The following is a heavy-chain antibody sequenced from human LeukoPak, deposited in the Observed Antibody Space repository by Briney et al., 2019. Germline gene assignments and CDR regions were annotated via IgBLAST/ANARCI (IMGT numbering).Heavy chain of an antibody. J-gene: IGHJ6*02. CDR3: AKDGEIAAAGYYYYGMDV. D-gene: IGHD6-13*01. Sequence: GGSLRLSCAASGFTFSSYSMNWVRQAPGKGLEWVSSISSSSSYIYYADSVKGRFTIPRDNAKNSLYLQMNSLRAEDTAVYYCAKDGEIAAAGYYYYGMDVWGQGTTVTVSS. CDR2: ISSSSSYI. V-gene: IGHV3-21*04. CDR1: GFTFSSYS.